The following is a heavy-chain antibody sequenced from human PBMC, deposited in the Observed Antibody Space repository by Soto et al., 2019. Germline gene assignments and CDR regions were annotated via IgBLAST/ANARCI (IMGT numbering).Heavy chain of an antibody. J-gene: IGHJ4*02. CDR2: ISTTSDYI. CDR1: GFTFSSYS. Sequence: EVQLVESGGGLVKPGGSLGLSCVASGFTFSSYSMNWVRQAPGKGLEWVSSISTTSDYIHYADSVKGRFTISRDNAKNSLYLQMGSLSVDDTAIYYCSRGWTTPDYWGQGILVTVSS. V-gene: IGHV3-21*01. D-gene: IGHD1-1*01. CDR3: SRGWTTPDY.